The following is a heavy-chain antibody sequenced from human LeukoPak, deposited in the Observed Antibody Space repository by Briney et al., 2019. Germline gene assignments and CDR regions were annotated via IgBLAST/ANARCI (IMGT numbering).Heavy chain of an antibody. V-gene: IGHV1-69*13. CDR1: GGTFSSYA. CDR2: IIPIFGTA. D-gene: IGHD4-17*01. CDR3: AREPAMTTVTTEYFQH. J-gene: IGHJ1*01. Sequence: SVKVSCKASGGTFSSYAISWVRQAPGQGLEWMGGIIPIFGTANYAQRFQGRVTITADESTSTAYMELSSLRSEDTAVYYCAREPAMTTVTTEYFQHWGQGTLVTVSS.